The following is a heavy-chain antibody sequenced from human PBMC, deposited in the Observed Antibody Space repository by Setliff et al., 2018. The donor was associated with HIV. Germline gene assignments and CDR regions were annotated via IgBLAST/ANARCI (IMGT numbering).Heavy chain of an antibody. V-gene: IGHV4-59*11. D-gene: IGHD3-3*01. Sequence: TLSLTCTVSGGSMTTHVWSWLRQPPGKGLEWIGSVYYSGSTNYNPSLKSRVTITLDTSENQFSLNLNSVTAADTAVYYCARDISEGFFLERASEHWSQGTLVTVSS. CDR3: ARDISEGFFLERASEH. CDR2: VYYSGST. J-gene: IGHJ1*01. CDR1: GGSMTTHV.